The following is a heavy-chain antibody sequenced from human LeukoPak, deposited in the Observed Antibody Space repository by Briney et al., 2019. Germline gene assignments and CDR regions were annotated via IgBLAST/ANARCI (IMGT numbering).Heavy chain of an antibody. CDR3: ATRDIVVVVAAGFDP. CDR1: GYTFTSYG. J-gene: IGHJ5*02. D-gene: IGHD2-15*01. V-gene: IGHV1-18*01. CDR2: ISAYNGNT. Sequence: ASVKVSCKASGYTFTSYGISWVRQAPGQGLEWVGWISAYNGNTNYAQKLQGRVTMTEDTSTDTAYMELSSLRSEDTAVYYCATRDIVVVVAAGFDPWGQGTLVTVSS.